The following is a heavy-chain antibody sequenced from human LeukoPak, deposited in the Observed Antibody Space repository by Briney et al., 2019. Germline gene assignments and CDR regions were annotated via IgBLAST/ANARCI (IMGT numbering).Heavy chain of an antibody. CDR2: IIPIFGTA. J-gene: IGHJ6*03. Sequence: SVKVSCKASGGTFSSYAISWVRQAPGQGLEWMGGIIPIFGTANYAQKFQGRVTITADESTSTAYMELSSLRSEDTAVYYCARGRYCSSTSCHKHYYYYYYMDVWGKGTTVTVSS. V-gene: IGHV1-69*13. CDR1: GGTFSSYA. D-gene: IGHD2-2*02. CDR3: ARGRYCSSTSCHKHYYYYYYMDV.